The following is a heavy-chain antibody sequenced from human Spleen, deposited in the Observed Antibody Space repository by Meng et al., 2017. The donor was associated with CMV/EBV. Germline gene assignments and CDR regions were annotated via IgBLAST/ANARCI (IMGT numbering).Heavy chain of an antibody. CDR1: GFTFSSYG. Sequence: GESLKISCAASGFTFSSYGMHWVRQAPGKGLEWVAFIRYDGSNKYYADSVKGRFTISRDNAKNSLYLQMNSLRAEDTAVYYCASSAEAQGIRAYFHYGMDVWGQGTTVTVSS. CDR2: IRYDGSNK. V-gene: IGHV3-30*02. CDR3: ASSAEAQGIRAYFHYGMDV. D-gene: IGHD5-18*01. J-gene: IGHJ6*02.